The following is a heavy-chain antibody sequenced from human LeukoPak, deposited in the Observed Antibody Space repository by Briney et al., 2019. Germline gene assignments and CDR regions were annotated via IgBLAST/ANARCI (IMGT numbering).Heavy chain of an antibody. Sequence: ETLSLTCTVSGGSISSYYWSWVRQAPGKGPEWVSAISGSGGSTYYADSVKGRFTISRDNSKNTLYLQMNSLRAEDTAVYYCARDLYSSSWYGIDYWGQGTLVTVSS. V-gene: IGHV3-23*01. CDR2: ISGSGGST. CDR3: ARDLYSSSWYGIDY. D-gene: IGHD6-13*01. J-gene: IGHJ4*02. CDR1: GGSISSYY.